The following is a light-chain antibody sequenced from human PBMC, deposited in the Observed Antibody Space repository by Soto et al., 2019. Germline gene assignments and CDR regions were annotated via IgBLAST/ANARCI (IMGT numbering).Light chain of an antibody. V-gene: IGLV2-14*01. CDR1: SSDVGNYNY. Sequence: QSVLTQPASVSGSPGQSITISCTGTSSDVGNYNYVSWYQQHPGKAPKLIISEVSNRPSGVSNRFSGSKSGNTASLTISGLQAEDEADYYCCSYASSSSRVFGGGTKVTVL. CDR2: EVS. J-gene: IGLJ3*02. CDR3: CSYASSSSRV.